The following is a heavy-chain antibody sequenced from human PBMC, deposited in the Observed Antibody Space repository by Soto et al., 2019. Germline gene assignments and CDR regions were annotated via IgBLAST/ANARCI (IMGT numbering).Heavy chain of an antibody. D-gene: IGHD5-18*01. CDR3: ARDGVDTAMVH. CDR1: EFTFSSYS. V-gene: IGHV3-48*01. Sequence: GGSLRLSCAASEFTFSSYSMNWVRQAPGKGLEWVSYISSSSSTIYYADSVKGRFTISRDNAKNSLYLQMNSLRAEDTAVYYCARDGVDTAMVHWGQGTLVTVSS. CDR2: ISSSSSTI. J-gene: IGHJ4*02.